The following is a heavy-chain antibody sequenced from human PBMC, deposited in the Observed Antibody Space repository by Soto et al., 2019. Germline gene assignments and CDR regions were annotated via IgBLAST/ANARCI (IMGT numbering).Heavy chain of an antibody. CDR2: ISYDGSNK. J-gene: IGHJ3*02. CDR1: GFTFRSYG. D-gene: IGHD2-15*01. V-gene: IGHV3-30*03. CDR3: FGCSGGSCYGSWGRDAYDI. Sequence: RGALRLFCAGSGFTFRSYGMPWVRPAPCKGLEWVAVISYDGSNKYYADSVKGRFTISRDNSKNTLYLQMNSLRAEDTAVYYCFGCSGGSCYGSWGRDAYDIWGQGT.